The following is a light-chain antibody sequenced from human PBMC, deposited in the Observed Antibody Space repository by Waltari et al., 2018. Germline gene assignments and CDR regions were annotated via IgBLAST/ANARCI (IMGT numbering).Light chain of an antibody. V-gene: IGLV2-14*03. CDR3: SSYSDSTTHDVV. CDR1: SSDIGGYNY. CDR2: DVT. J-gene: IGLJ2*01. Sequence: QSALTQPASVSGSPGQSISISCTGTSSDIGGYNYVSWSQQLPGSAPKLMIYDVTSRPSGVSDRFSGSKSGNTASLTISGLQAEDEADYYCSSYSDSTTHDVVFGGGTQLTVL.